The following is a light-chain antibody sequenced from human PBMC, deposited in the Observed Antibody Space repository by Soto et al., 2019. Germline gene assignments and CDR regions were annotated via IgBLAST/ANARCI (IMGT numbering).Light chain of an antibody. Sequence: DIQMTQSPSTLSASIGDRVTITCRASQNIYKWLAWYQQKPQKAPKLLIFEAAALETGVSPRFRGSGSGTEFTLTISSLQPVDFATYYCQQYERYPLTFGGGTKVE. CDR1: QNIYKW. V-gene: IGKV1-5*01. CDR3: QQYERYPLT. CDR2: EAA. J-gene: IGKJ4*01.